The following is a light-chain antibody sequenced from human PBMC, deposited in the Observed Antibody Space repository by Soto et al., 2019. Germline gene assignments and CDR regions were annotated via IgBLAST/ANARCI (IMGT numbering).Light chain of an antibody. Sequence: EIVMTKSPAPLSVSPGERGTLSCRPSETVSSKLAWYQQRPGQSPRLLIYGASTRATAIPARFSGSGSGTEFTLTISSLQSEDFAVHYCQQYYDWPETLCQGAKGDSK. CDR1: ETVSSK. CDR2: GAS. CDR3: QQYYDWPET. J-gene: IGKJ1*01. V-gene: IGKV3-15*01.